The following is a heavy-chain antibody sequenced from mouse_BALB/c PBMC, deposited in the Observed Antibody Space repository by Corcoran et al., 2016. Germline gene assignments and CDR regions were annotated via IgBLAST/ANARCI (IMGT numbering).Heavy chain of an antibody. Sequence: EVQLQQSGPELVKPGASVKMSCKASGYTFTSYVMHWVKQKPGQGLEWIGYINPYNDGTKYNEKFKGKATLTSDKSSSTAYMELSSLTSEDSAVYYCALITTGAWFAYWGQGTLVTVSA. V-gene: IGHV1S136*01. CDR3: ALITTGAWFAY. CDR1: GYTFTSYV. CDR2: INPYNDGT. D-gene: IGHD2-4*01. J-gene: IGHJ3*01.